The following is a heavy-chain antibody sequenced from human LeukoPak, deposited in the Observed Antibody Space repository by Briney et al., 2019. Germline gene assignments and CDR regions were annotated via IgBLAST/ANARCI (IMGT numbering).Heavy chain of an antibody. CDR3: ARDLYQYYYDSSGYWNDAFDI. CDR2: INLNSGGT. D-gene: IGHD3-22*01. V-gene: IGHV1-2*02. CDR1: VYTFTGYY. Sequence: ASVKVSCKASVYTFTGYYMHWVRQAPGQGLEWMGWINLNSGGTNYAQKFQGRVTMTRDTSISTAYMELSRLKSDDTAVYYCARDLYQYYYDSSGYWNDAFDIWGQGTMVTVSS. J-gene: IGHJ3*02.